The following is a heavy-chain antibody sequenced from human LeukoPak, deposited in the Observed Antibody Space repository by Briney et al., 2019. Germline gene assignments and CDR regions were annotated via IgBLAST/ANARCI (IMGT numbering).Heavy chain of an antibody. Sequence: SETLSLTCTVSGGSISTSIYYWGWIRQPPGKGLEWIGSVFYSGSTYYNPSLKSRVTISVDTSKNQFSLKLSSVTAADTAVYYCAREQNIAAADGYFQHWGQGTLVTVSS. CDR1: GGSISTSIYY. CDR3: AREQNIAAADGYFQH. D-gene: IGHD6-13*01. CDR2: VFYSGST. J-gene: IGHJ1*01. V-gene: IGHV4-39*02.